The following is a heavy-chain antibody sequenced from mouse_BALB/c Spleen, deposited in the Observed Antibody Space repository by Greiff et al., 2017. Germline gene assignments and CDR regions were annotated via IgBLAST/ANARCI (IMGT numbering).Heavy chain of an antibody. Sequence: EVQLQESGPGLVKPSQSLSLTCTVTGYSITSDYAWNWIRQFPGNKLEWMGYISYSGSTSYNPSLKSRISITRDTSKNQFFLQLNSVTTEDTATYYCASDDDYFDYWGQGTTLTVSS. V-gene: IGHV3-2*02. CDR3: ASDDDYFDY. J-gene: IGHJ2*01. CDR1: GYSITSDYA. D-gene: IGHD2-3*01. CDR2: ISYSGST.